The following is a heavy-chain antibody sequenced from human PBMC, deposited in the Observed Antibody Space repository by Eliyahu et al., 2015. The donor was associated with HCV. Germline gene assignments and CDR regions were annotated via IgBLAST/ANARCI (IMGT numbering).Heavy chain of an antibody. J-gene: IGHJ6*02. Sequence: QVQLQQWGAGLLKPSETLSLTCAVYGGSFSGYYWSWIRQPPGKGLEWIGEINHSGSTNYNPSLKSRVTISVDTSKNQFSLKLSSVTAADTAVYYCARGAVLVGGHYYYYGMDVWGQGTTVTVSS. CDR1: GGSFSGYY. CDR3: ARGAVLVGGHYYYYGMDV. CDR2: INHSGST. D-gene: IGHD3-16*01. V-gene: IGHV4-34*01.